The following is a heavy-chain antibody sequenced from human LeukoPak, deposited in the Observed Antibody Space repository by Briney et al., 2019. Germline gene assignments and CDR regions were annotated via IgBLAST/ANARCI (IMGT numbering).Heavy chain of an antibody. D-gene: IGHD6-19*01. CDR1: GGSISSYY. J-gene: IGHJ4*02. Sequence: SETLSLTCTVSGGSISSYYWSWIRQPPGKGLEWIGYIYYSGSTNYNPSLKSRVTISVDTSKNQFSLKLSSVTAADTAVYYCAKGGVDSAGYSSGWYVYYFDYWGQGTLVTVSS. CDR2: IYYSGST. CDR3: AKGGVDSAGYSSGWYVYYFDY. V-gene: IGHV4-59*12.